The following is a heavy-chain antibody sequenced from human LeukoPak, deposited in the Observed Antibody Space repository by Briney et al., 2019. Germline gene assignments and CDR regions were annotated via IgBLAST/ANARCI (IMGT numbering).Heavy chain of an antibody. Sequence: GGSLRLSCAASGFTFSSYAMSWVRQAPGKGLEWVSAISGSGGSTYYADSVKGRFTVSRDNAKNTLYLQMNSLRVEDTALYYCARGGPYCSSTSCATINWFDPWGQGILVTVSS. V-gene: IGHV3-23*01. CDR3: ARGGPYCSSTSCATINWFDP. J-gene: IGHJ5*02. CDR2: ISGSGGST. CDR1: GFTFSSYA. D-gene: IGHD2-2*01.